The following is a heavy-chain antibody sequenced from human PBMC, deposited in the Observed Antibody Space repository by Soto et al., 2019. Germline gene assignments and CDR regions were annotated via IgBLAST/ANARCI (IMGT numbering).Heavy chain of an antibody. CDR2: ISYDGKQT. J-gene: IGHJ4*02. CDR1: GVTFKDYD. CDR3: ARGLHSLFDY. D-gene: IGHD2-21*01. V-gene: IGHV3-30*03. Sequence: GGSLRLSCGAPGVTFKDYDMHWVRQAPGKGLEWVAVISYDGKQTYYADSVKGRFTISEDKSKRTLYVQMTSLRAEDTAVYYCARGLHSLFDYWGEGTLVTVSS.